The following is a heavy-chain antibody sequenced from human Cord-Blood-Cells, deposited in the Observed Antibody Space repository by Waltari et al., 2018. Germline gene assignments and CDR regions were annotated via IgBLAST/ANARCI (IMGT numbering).Heavy chain of an antibody. V-gene: IGHV4-34*01. CDR2: INHSGSP. CDR1: GGSFSGYY. D-gene: IGHD1-26*01. Sequence: QVQLQQWGAGLLKPSETLSLTCAVYGGSFSGYYWSWIRQPPGKGLEWIGEINHSGSPNYNPSLKSRVTISVDTSKNQFSLKLSSGTAADTAVYYCARPIVGATAFDIWGQGTMVTVSS. CDR3: ARPIVGATAFDI. J-gene: IGHJ3*02.